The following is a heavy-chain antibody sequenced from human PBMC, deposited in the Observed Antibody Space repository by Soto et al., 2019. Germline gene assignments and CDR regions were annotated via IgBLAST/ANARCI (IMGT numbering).Heavy chain of an antibody. CDR3: ARRGNIVVVPAAMKSHYYYGMDV. CDR1: GGTFSSYA. D-gene: IGHD2-2*01. CDR2: VIPIFGTA. J-gene: IGHJ6*02. V-gene: IGHV1-69*13. Sequence: SVKGSCKASGGTFSSYAISWVRQAPGQGLEWMGGVIPIFGTANYAQKFQGRVTITADESTSTAYMELSSLRSEDTAVYYCARRGNIVVVPAAMKSHYYYGMDVWGQGTTVTVSS.